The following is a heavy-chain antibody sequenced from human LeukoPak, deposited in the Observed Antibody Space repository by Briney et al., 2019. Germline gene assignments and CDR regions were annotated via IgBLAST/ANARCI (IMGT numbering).Heavy chain of an antibody. D-gene: IGHD3-9*01. CDR2: INPNSGGT. V-gene: IGHV1-2*02. J-gene: IGHJ5*02. CDR1: GYTFTGYY. Sequence: ASVKVSCKASGYTFTGYYMHWVRQAPGQGLEWMGWINPNSGGTNYAQKFQGRVTMTRDTSISTAYMEPSRLRSDDTAVYYCARDQITYYDILTGYLWNWFDPWGQGTLVTVSS. CDR3: ARDQITYYDILTGYLWNWFDP.